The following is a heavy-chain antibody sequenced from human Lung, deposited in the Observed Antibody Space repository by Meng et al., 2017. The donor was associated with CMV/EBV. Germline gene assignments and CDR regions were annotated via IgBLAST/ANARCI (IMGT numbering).Heavy chain of an antibody. CDR1: GFTFSGYW. V-gene: IGHV3-7*01. D-gene: IGHD2-15*01. CDR2: IKQDGSEE. Sequence: GESLKISCAASGFTFSGYWMTWVRQAPGKGLEWVANIKQDGSEEYYVDSVKGRFTISRDNAKNTLYLQMNSLRAEDTAVYYCATDCTFGSCSHTGYYSYYYGMGVWGQGTXVXVSS. J-gene: IGHJ6*02. CDR3: ATDCTFGSCSHTGYYSYYYGMGV.